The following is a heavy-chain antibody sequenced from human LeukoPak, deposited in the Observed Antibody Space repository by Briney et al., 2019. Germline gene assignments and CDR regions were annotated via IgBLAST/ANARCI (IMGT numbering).Heavy chain of an antibody. V-gene: IGHV3-21*06. CDR3: ATETNGRHYDY. CDR2: IGPTGSDR. Sequence: GGSLRLSCAAAEFTVSSNYMSWVRQAPGKGLEWVASIGPTGSDRYHADSIKGRFTISRDNANNFLYLQMNSLRAEDTAVYYCATETNGRHYDYWGQGTLLTVSS. J-gene: IGHJ4*02. CDR1: EFTVSSNY. D-gene: IGHD1-14*01.